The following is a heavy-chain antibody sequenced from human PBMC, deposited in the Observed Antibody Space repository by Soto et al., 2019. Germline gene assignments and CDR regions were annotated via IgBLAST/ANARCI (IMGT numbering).Heavy chain of an antibody. V-gene: IGHV4-39*01. CDR3: ARQLVHYDFWSGQPSYGMDV. CDR1: GSSISRSSYP. Sequence: PSETLSLTCTVSGSSISRSSYPRAWIRQLPAKGLARIGSLYYSGSTYYHPSLKSRVSISVDTSKNQFSLKLSSVTAADTAVYYCARQLVHYDFWSGQPSYGMDVWGQGTTVT. J-gene: IGHJ6*02. D-gene: IGHD3-3*01. CDR2: LYYSGST.